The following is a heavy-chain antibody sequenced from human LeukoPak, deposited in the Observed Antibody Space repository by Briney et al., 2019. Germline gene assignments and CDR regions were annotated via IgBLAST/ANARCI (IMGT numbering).Heavy chain of an antibody. D-gene: IGHD4-17*01. J-gene: IGHJ3*02. CDR2: ISGSGT. CDR1: GFTFRSYA. Sequence: GGSLRLSCATSGFTFRSYAMIWVRKAPEKGLQWVSGISGSGTYYADFAKGRFTISRDNSKNTLYLQMNSLRAEDTATYYCARDPNGDYIGAFDMWGQGTMVTVS. CDR3: ARDPNGDYIGAFDM. V-gene: IGHV3-23*01.